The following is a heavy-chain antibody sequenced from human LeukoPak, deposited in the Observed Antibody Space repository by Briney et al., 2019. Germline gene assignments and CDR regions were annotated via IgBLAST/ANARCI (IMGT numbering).Heavy chain of an antibody. J-gene: IGHJ3*02. D-gene: IGHD2-2*01. Sequence: PGGSLRLSCAASGFTFSSYSMNWVRQAPGKGLGWVSYISSSSSTIYYADSVKGRFTISRDNAKNSLYLQMNSLRAEDTAVYYCARQRIVVVPAAPLGDAFDIWGQGTMVTVSS. V-gene: IGHV3-48*01. CDR2: ISSSSSTI. CDR3: ARQRIVVVPAAPLGDAFDI. CDR1: GFTFSSYS.